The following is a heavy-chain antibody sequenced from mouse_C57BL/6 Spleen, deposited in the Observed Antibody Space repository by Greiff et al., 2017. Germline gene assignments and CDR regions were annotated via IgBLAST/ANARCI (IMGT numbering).Heavy chain of an antibody. V-gene: IGHV10-1*01. CDR1: GFSFNTYA. J-gene: IGHJ3*01. Sequence: EVMLVESGGGLVQPKGSLKLSCAASGFSFNTYAMNWVRQAPGKGLEWVARIRSKSNNYATYYAESVKDRFTISRDDSKSMLYLQMNNLKTEDTAMYYCVRQDGYWTFFAYWGQGTLVTVSA. D-gene: IGHD2-3*01. CDR3: VRQDGYWTFFAY. CDR2: IRSKSNNYAT.